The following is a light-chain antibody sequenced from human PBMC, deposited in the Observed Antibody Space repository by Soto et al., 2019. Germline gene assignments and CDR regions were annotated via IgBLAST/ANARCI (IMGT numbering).Light chain of an antibody. CDR3: QHFKSFPIT. CDR2: DAS. J-gene: IGKJ5*01. Sequence: EIVLTQSPGTLSLSPGGRATLSCRASQSVSSYLAWYQQKPGQAPRLLIYDASNRATGIPARFSGSGSGTDFTLTISSLQPEDFATYYCQHFKSFPITFGQGTRLEIK. CDR1: QSVSSY. V-gene: IGKV3-11*01.